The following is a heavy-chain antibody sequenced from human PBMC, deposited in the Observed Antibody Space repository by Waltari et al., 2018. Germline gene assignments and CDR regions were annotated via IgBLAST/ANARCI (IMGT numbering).Heavy chain of an antibody. D-gene: IGHD3-10*01. V-gene: IGHV4-59*12. J-gene: IGHJ4*02. CDR3: ARASYYGDVDY. Sequence: QVHLQESGPGLVKPSETLSLSCTVSGGSIGSFYWSWIRQPPGKGLEWIGYIYYSGSSTYSPSLQSRVTMSVDTSKNHLSLKLSSVTAADTAVYYCARASYYGDVDYWGQGILVTVSP. CDR2: IYYSGSS. CDR1: GGSIGSFY.